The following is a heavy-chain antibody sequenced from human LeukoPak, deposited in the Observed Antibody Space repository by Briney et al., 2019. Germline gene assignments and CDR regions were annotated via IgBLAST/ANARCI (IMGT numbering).Heavy chain of an antibody. V-gene: IGHV4-34*01. D-gene: IGHD6-19*01. CDR3: ARVWWYSSGRIDY. Sequence: SETLSLTCAVYGGSFSGYYWSWIRQPPGKGLEWIGEINHSGSTDYNPSLKSRVTISVDTSKNQFSLKLSSVTAADTAVFDCARVWWYSSGRIDYWGQRTLVTVSS. CDR2: INHSGST. CDR1: GGSFSGYY. J-gene: IGHJ4*02.